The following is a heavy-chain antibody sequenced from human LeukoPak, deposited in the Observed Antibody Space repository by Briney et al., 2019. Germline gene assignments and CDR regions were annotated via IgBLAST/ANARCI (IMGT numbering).Heavy chain of an antibody. CDR3: AREYCSGGSCYNDAFDI. Sequence: GGSLRLSCAASGFTFSSYSMNWVRQAPGKGLEWVSSISSSSSYIYYADSVKDRFTISRDNAKNSLYLQMNSLRAEDTAVYYCAREYCSGGSCYNDAFDIWGQGTMVTVSS. CDR1: GFTFSSYS. J-gene: IGHJ3*02. V-gene: IGHV3-21*01. CDR2: ISSSSSYI. D-gene: IGHD2-15*01.